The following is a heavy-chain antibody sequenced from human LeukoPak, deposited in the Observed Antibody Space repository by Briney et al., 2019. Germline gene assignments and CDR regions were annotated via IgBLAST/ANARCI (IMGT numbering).Heavy chain of an antibody. CDR2: IYTTGST. CDR3: ARREWFGELLSWFDP. CDR1: GGSISSYY. V-gene: IGHV4-4*07. D-gene: IGHD3-10*01. Sequence: PSETLSLTCTVSGGSISSYYWTWIRQPAGKGLEWIGRIYTTGSTNYNPSLNSRVTMSVDTSKNQFSLKLSSVTAADTAVYYCARREWFGELLSWFDPWGQGTLVTVSS. J-gene: IGHJ5*02.